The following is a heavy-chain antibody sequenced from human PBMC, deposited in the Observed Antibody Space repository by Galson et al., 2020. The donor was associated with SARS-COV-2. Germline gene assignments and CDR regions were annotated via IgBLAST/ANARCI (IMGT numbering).Heavy chain of an antibody. CDR3: AREQIGGVVGDAFDI. V-gene: IGHV3-53*01. J-gene: IGHJ3*02. CDR2: MYSGGLT. D-gene: IGHD3-16*02. Sequence: GGSLRLSCEASGFAVIANYMNWVRQAPGKGLEWVSVMYSGGLTFYADSVKGRFTISRDNSKNTVYLQMNSLRAEDTAVYYFAREQIGGVVGDAFDIWGQGTMVTVSS. CDR1: GFAVIANY.